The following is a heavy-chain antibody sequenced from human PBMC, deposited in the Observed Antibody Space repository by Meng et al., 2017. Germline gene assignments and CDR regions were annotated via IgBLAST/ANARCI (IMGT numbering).Heavy chain of an antibody. Sequence: SETLSLTCTVSGGSISSSSYYWGWIRQPPGKGLEWIGSIYYSGSTYYNPSLKSRVTISVDTSKNQFSLKLSSVTAADTAVYYCARSPNTLGRTVTLSGFDIWGQGTMVTVSS. CDR1: GGSISSSSYY. D-gene: IGHD4-17*01. CDR2: IYYSGST. J-gene: IGHJ3*02. CDR3: ARSPNTLGRTVTLSGFDI. V-gene: IGHV4-39*07.